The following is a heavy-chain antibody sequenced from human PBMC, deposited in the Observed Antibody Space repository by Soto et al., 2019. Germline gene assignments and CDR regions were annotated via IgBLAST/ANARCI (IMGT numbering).Heavy chain of an antibody. Sequence: PSETLSLTCAVCGGSFSGYYWTWIRQPPGTGLEWIGEINHSGSTNYKPSLKSRVAMSVDTSKNQFSIKLTSVTAADTAVYYCVRHAQWIIRAYWGQGSLVTVSS. D-gene: IGHD5-12*01. J-gene: IGHJ4*02. V-gene: IGHV4-34*01. CDR2: INHSGST. CDR3: VRHAQWIIRAY. CDR1: GGSFSGYY.